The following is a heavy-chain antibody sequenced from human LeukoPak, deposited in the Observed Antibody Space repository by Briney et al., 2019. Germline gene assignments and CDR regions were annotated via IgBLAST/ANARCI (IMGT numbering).Heavy chain of an antibody. Sequence: SVKVSCKASGGTFSSYTISWVRQAPGQGLEWMGRIIPILGIANYAQKFQGRVMITADKSTSTAYMELSSLRSEDTAVYYCAHYCTNGVCYFRGAFDIWGQGTMVTVSS. J-gene: IGHJ3*02. CDR2: IIPILGIA. V-gene: IGHV1-69*02. CDR1: GGTFSSYT. CDR3: AHYCTNGVCYFRGAFDI. D-gene: IGHD2-8*01.